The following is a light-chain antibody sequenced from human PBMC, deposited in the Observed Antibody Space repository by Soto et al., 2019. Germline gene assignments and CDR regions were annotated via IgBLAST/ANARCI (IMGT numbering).Light chain of an antibody. CDR3: QQYKSHST. Sequence: DIQMTPSPSTLSASVRARVTITCRASQTISNWLAWYQQKPGKAPKLLIQQASSLESGVPSRFSGSGSGTELTLTISSLQPDDFATYYCQQYKSHSTFGQGTKVDIK. V-gene: IGKV1-5*03. J-gene: IGKJ1*01. CDR1: QTISNW. CDR2: QAS.